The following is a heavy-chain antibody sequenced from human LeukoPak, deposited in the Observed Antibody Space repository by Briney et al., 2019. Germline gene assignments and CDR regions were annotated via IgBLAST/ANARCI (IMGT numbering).Heavy chain of an antibody. Sequence: GSLRLSCAASGFTFSNYWMTWLRQAPGKGLEWVANIKQDGGDKYYVDSVKGRFTISRDNARNSLYLQMNSLRAEDTAVYYCATGASCAYWGQGTLVTVSS. J-gene: IGHJ4*02. V-gene: IGHV3-7*01. CDR2: IKQDGGDK. D-gene: IGHD3-16*01. CDR1: GFTFSNYW. CDR3: ATGASCAY.